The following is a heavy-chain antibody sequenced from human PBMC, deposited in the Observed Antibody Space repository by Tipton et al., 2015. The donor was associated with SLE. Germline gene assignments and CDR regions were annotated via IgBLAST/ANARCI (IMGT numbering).Heavy chain of an antibody. J-gene: IGHJ4*02. CDR1: GGSISSYY. CDR2: IYTSGST. V-gene: IGHV4-4*08. Sequence: TLSLTCTVSGGSISSYYWSWIRQPPGKGLEWIGYIYTSGSTNYNPSLKSRVTISVDTSKNQFSLKLSSVTAADTAVYYCARSTYYYDSSGYYSLDYWGQGTLVTVSS. D-gene: IGHD3-22*01. CDR3: ARSTYYYDSSGYYSLDY.